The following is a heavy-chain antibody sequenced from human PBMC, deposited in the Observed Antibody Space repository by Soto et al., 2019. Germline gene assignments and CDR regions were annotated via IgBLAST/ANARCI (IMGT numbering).Heavy chain of an antibody. CDR3: TRHVDRSGGSCYSGYYYYMDV. CDR1: GFTFSDSA. D-gene: IGHD2-15*01. CDR2: IRSKPNTDAT. J-gene: IGHJ6*03. Sequence: EVQLVESGGGLVQPGGSLKLSCAASGFTFSDSAMHWVRQASGKGLEWVGRIRSKPNTDATAYAASVKGRFTISRDDSKNTAYLQMNSLKTEDTAVYYCTRHVDRSGGSCYSGYYYYMDVWGKGTTVTVSS. V-gene: IGHV3-73*01.